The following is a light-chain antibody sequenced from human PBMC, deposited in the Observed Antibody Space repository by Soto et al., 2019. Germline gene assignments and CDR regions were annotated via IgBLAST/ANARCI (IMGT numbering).Light chain of an antibody. J-gene: IGKJ4*01. CDR1: QSISGW. V-gene: IGKV1-5*01. Sequence: DIQMTQSPSTLSASVGDRVTLTCRASQSISGWLAWYQQKPGKAPKLLVYDASNLESGVPSRFSGSGSGTEFTLTISSLQPDDFATYYCQQYNSYPLTFGGGTKVDI. CDR2: DAS. CDR3: QQYNSYPLT.